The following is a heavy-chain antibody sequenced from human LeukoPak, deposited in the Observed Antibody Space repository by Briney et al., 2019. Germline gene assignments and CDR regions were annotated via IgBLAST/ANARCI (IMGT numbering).Heavy chain of an antibody. CDR3: ARRWSFDY. V-gene: IGHV3-9*01. J-gene: IGHJ4*02. CDR2: ISWNSGSI. D-gene: IGHD6-13*01. CDR1: GFTFDDYA. Sequence: HSGGSLRLSCAASGFTFDDYAMHWVRQAPGKGLEWVSGISWNSGSIGYADSVKGRFTISRDNSKNTLYLQMNSLRAEDTAVYYCARRWSFDYWGQGTLVTVSS.